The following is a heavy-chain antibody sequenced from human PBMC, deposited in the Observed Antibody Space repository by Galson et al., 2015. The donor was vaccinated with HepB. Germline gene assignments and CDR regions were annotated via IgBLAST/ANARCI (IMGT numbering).Heavy chain of an antibody. Sequence: SLRLSCAVSGFSFRTYAMTWVRQAPGEGLEWVSVIGGTGFSAISGSDGSTYYADSVKGRFTISRDKSKNTLYLQMNSLRAEDTAIYYCAKHLRSVPSSPSTDWGQGTLVTVSS. D-gene: IGHD5/OR15-5a*01. CDR2: ISGSDGST. CDR3: AKHLRSVPSSPSTD. CDR1: GFSFRTYA. V-gene: IGHV3-23*01. J-gene: IGHJ4*02.